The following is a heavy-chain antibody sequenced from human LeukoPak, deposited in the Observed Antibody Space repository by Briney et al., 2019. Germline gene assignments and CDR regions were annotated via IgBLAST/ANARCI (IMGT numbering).Heavy chain of an antibody. D-gene: IGHD3-22*01. Sequence: SETLSLTCTVFGGSISSYYWSWIRQPAGKGLDWIGRMYTSGSTNYNPSLKSRVTMSVDTSKNQFSLKLSSVTAADTAVYYCARDIVVVKNNWFDPGGQGTLVTVSS. CDR3: ARDIVVVKNNWFDP. CDR2: MYTSGST. V-gene: IGHV4-4*07. J-gene: IGHJ5*02. CDR1: GGSISSYY.